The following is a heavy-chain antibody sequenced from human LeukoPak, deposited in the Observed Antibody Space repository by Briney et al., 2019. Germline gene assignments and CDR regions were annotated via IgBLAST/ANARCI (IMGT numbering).Heavy chain of an antibody. V-gene: IGHV4-59*08. Sequence: SETLSLTCTVSDGSISGYYWSWIRQPPGKGLEWIGCIYYSGSTNYNPSLKSRVTISVDTSKNQFSLKLSSVTAADTAVYYCARHATPEYCSGGSCYITALYWYFDLWGRGTLVTVSS. J-gene: IGHJ2*01. CDR2: IYYSGST. D-gene: IGHD2-15*01. CDR3: ARHATPEYCSGGSCYITALYWYFDL. CDR1: DGSISGYY.